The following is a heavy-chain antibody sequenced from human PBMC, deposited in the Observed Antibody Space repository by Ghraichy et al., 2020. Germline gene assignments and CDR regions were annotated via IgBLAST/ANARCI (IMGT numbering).Heavy chain of an antibody. CDR3: AKGGKTVRAVVVPQRSDYYGLDV. CDR1: GGSISSGGYF. D-gene: IGHD3-10*01. CDR2: IYYGGNT. J-gene: IGHJ6*02. Sequence: SETLSLTCTVSGGSISSGGYFWSWLRQHPGKGLEWIGYIYYGGNTYSNPSLKSRVTISVDTSKNQFSLKLSSVTAVDTAVYYCAKGGKTVRAVVVPQRSDYYGLDVWGQGTTATVSS. V-gene: IGHV4-31*03.